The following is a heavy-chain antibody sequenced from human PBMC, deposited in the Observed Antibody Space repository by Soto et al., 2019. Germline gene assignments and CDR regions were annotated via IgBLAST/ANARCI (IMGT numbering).Heavy chain of an antibody. CDR2: IYHSGST. CDR3: ARADGHYFDY. J-gene: IGHJ4*02. V-gene: IGHV4-30-2*01. CDR1: GGSISSGGYS. Sequence: QLQLQESGSGLVKPSQTLSLTCAVSGGSISSGGYSWSWIRQPPGKGLEWIGYIYHSGSTYYNPSLKGRVPISVDRSKNHFSLKLSSVTAADTAVYYCARADGHYFDYWGQGTLVTVSS.